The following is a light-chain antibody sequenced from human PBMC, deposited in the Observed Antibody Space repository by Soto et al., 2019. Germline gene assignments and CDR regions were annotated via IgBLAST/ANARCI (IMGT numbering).Light chain of an antibody. CDR3: AAWDDSLNGAV. Sequence: QSVLTQPPSAPGTPGQRVTISCSGSSPNIGSNTVNWYQQLPGTAPKLLIYSNNQRPSGVPDRFSGSKSGTSASLAISGLQSEDEADYYCAAWDDSLNGAVFGGGTKLTVL. CDR1: SPNIGSNT. J-gene: IGLJ2*01. V-gene: IGLV1-44*01. CDR2: SNN.